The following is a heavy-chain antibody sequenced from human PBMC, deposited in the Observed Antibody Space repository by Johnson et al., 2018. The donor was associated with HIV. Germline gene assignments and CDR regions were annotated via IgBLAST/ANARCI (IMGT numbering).Heavy chain of an antibody. V-gene: IGHV3-11*04. Sequence: QVQLVESGGGVVQPGRSLRLSCAASGFIFSDYYMTWIRQAPGTGLEWISYISSSGATIYYADSVKGRFTISRDNSKSSLYLQMNSLRAEDTAVYYCARKFPDAFDIWGQGTMVTVSS. J-gene: IGHJ3*02. CDR2: ISSSGATI. CDR3: ARKFPDAFDI. CDR1: GFIFSDYY.